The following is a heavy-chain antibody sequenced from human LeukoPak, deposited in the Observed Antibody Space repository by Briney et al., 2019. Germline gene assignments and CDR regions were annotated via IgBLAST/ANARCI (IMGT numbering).Heavy chain of an antibody. CDR3: ARGDRSGYYHTSGFDP. CDR1: GFTFSSYE. D-gene: IGHD3-22*01. J-gene: IGHJ5*02. Sequence: GGSLRLSCAASGFTFSSYEMNWVRQAPGKGLEWVSYISSSGSTIYYADSVKGRFTISRDNAKNSLYLQMNSLRAEDTAVYYCARGDRSGYYHTSGFDPWGQGSLVTVSS. CDR2: ISSSGSTI. V-gene: IGHV3-48*03.